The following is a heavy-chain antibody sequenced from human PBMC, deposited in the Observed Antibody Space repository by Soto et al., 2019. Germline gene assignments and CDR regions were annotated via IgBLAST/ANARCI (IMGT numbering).Heavy chain of an antibody. Sequence: GGSLRLSCAASGFTFSIYSMNWVRQAPGKGLEWVSYITSSGSATYYADSVKGRFTISRDNSKNTLYLQMNSLRAEDSAVYYCAQHDWFDPWGQGTLVTVSS. D-gene: IGHD1-1*01. CDR1: GFTFSIYS. CDR3: AQHDWFDP. CDR2: ITSSGSAT. V-gene: IGHV3-48*01. J-gene: IGHJ5*02.